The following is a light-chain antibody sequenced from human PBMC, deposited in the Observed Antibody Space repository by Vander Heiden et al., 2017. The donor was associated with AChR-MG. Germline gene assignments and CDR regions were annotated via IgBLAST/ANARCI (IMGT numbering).Light chain of an antibody. Sequence: QSVLTQPPSVSGAPGQRVTISCTGSSCNIGAGYGVHWYQQLPGTAPKLLIYDNSNRPAGVPDRFSGSKSGTSASLAIAGLQAEDEADYYCQSYDSSMSAGVFGGGTKLTVL. CDR2: DNS. V-gene: IGLV1-40*01. J-gene: IGLJ3*02. CDR3: QSYDSSMSAGV. CDR1: SCNIGAGYG.